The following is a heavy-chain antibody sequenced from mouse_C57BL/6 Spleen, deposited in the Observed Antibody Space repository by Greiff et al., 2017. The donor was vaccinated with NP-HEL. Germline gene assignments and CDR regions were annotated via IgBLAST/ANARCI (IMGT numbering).Heavy chain of an antibody. J-gene: IGHJ3*01. CDR3: ARVSYYSNYGGFAY. CDR2: ISDGGSYT. V-gene: IGHV5-4*03. CDR1: GFTFSSYA. Sequence: EVKLMESGGGLVKPGGSLKLSCAASGFTFSSYAMSWVRQTPEKRLEWVATISDGGSYTYYPDNVKGRFTISRDNAKNNLYLQMSHLKSEDTAMYYCARVSYYSNYGGFAYWGQGTLVTVSA. D-gene: IGHD2-5*01.